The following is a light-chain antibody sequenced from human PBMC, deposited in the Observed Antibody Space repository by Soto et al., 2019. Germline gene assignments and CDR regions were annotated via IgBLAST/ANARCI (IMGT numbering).Light chain of an antibody. V-gene: IGKV3-20*01. Sequence: VMPQSPATLSVSPGERDTLSCRASQSISNNLAWYQQKPGQAPRLIMYRTYSRATGIPDRFSGSGSGTDFTLTISRLEPEDFALYYCQRYGSSPPWTFGQGTKVDIK. CDR2: RTY. CDR3: QRYGSSPPWT. J-gene: IGKJ1*01. CDR1: QSISNN.